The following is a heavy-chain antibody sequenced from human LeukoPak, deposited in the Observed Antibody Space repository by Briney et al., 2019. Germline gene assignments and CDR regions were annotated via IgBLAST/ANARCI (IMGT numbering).Heavy chain of an antibody. D-gene: IGHD2-15*01. V-gene: IGHV4-34*01. CDR3: ARAPTYCSGGSCCAVHRGYYIDV. CDR1: GGSFSGYY. J-gene: IGHJ6*03. CDR2: INHSGST. Sequence: PSETLSLTCAVYGGSFSGYYWSWIRQPPGKGLEWIGEINHSGSTNYNPSLKSRVTISVDTSKNQFSLKLSTVTAADTAVYYCARAPTYCSGGSCCAVHRGYYIDVWGKGTTVTVSS.